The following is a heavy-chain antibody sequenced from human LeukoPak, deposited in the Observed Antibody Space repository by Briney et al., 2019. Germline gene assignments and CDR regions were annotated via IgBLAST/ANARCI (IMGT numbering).Heavy chain of an antibody. D-gene: IGHD1-14*01. J-gene: IGHJ4*02. CDR2: ISTDGSTT. V-gene: IGHV3-74*01. Sequence: GGCLRLSCAASGFTFSSYWMHWVRQAPGKGLVWVSCISTDGSTTTYADSVKGRFTISRENAKNTVYLQMNSLRAEDTAVYYFAAGPAYWRQPNLVTVSS. CDR3: AAGPAY. CDR1: GFTFSSYW.